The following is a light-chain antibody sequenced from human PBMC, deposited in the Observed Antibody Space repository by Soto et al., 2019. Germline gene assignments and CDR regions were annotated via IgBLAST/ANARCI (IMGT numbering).Light chain of an antibody. CDR3: QQYSDWPLS. Sequence: EIVMTQSPATLSVSPGESATLSCRASQSVSSNLAWYQQKPGQAPRLLIYDTSTRATGIPARFSGGGSGTEFTLTISSLQSEDFAVYYCQQYSDWPLSFGGGTKVEIK. J-gene: IGKJ4*01. V-gene: IGKV3-15*01. CDR1: QSVSSN. CDR2: DTS.